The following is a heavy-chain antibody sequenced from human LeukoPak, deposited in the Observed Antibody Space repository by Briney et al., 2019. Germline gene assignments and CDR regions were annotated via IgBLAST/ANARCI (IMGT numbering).Heavy chain of an antibody. Sequence: GGTLRLSCAASGFTFSSYSMNWVRQAPGKGLEWVSHISSSSTIYYADSVKGRFTISRDNAKNSLYLQMNSLRAEDTAVYYCARAGFTFSDYFGSFFDYWGQGTLVTVSS. V-gene: IGHV3-48*01. CDR2: ISSSSTI. CDR3: ARAGFTFSDYFGSFFDY. D-gene: IGHD3-10*01. J-gene: IGHJ4*02. CDR1: GFTFSSYS.